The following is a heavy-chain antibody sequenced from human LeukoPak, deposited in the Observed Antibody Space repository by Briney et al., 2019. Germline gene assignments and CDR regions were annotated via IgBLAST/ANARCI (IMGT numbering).Heavy chain of an antibody. J-gene: IGHJ5*02. V-gene: IGHV1-8*02. CDR1: GYTFTGDF. D-gene: IGHD3-10*01. CDR2: MNPNSGNT. Sequence: ASVKVSCKASGYTFTGDFIHWVRQVTGQGLEWMGWMNPNSGNTGYAQKIQGRVTMTRNTSINTAYMELSSLRSEDTAVYYCARGPSRDYGSGSSWFDPWGQGTLVTVSS. CDR3: ARGPSRDYGSGSSWFDP.